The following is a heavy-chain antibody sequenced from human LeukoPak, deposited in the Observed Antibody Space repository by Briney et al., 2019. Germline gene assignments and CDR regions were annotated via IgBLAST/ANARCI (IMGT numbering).Heavy chain of an antibody. CDR2: IYYSGST. CDR3: AIAPGYGDYTFDY. D-gene: IGHD4-17*01. CDR1: GGSISSYY. Sequence: PSESLSLTCTVSGGSISSYYWSWIRQPPGKGLEWIGYIYYSGSTNYNPSLKSRVAISVDTSKNQFSLKLSSVTAADTAVYYCAIAPGYGDYTFDYWGQGTLVTVSS. V-gene: IGHV4-59*12. J-gene: IGHJ4*02.